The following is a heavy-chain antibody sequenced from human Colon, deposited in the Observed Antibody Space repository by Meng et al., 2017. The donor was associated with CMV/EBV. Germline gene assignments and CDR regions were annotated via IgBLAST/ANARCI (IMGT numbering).Heavy chain of an antibody. V-gene: IGHV3-11*01. CDR1: GFTFSDYY. Sequence: GESLKISCVASGFTFSDYYMSWIRQTPGKGLEWVSYISSGGYPIFYADSVEGRFTISRDNAKNSLFLQMDSLRSEDTAVYYCARLSAAADYAFDIWGQGTMVTVSS. CDR2: ISSGGYPI. D-gene: IGHD6-13*01. J-gene: IGHJ3*02. CDR3: ARLSAAADYAFDI.